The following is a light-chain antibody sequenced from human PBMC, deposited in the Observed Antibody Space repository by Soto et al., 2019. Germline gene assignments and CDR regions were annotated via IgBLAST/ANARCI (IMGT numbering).Light chain of an antibody. Sequence: QSVLTQPPSASGSPGQSVTISCTGTSSDVGGSNYVSWYQQYPGRAPKLMIYEVTKRPSGVPDRFSGSKAGNTASLTVSGLQAEDEADYYCRSYAASNNFYFVFGGGTKLTVL. CDR1: SSDVGGSNY. CDR3: RSYAASNNFYFV. V-gene: IGLV2-8*01. CDR2: EVT. J-gene: IGLJ2*01.